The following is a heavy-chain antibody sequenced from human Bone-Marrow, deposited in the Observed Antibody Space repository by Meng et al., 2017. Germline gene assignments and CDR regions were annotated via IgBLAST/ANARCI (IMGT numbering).Heavy chain of an antibody. CDR1: GASIRGVNNY. V-gene: IGHV4-39*01. D-gene: IGHD3-10*01. J-gene: IGHJ4*02. CDR2: MSYSGIT. Sequence: QVQLQESGPGRVKSSETLSRTCAVSGASIRGVNNYWDRIRQPPGKGLEWIVSMSYSGITYYNPSLKSRVTMSIDTSKNQLSLRLNSVSATDTAIYYCARRRGGSGRDCWGQGTLVTVSS. CDR3: ARRRGGSGRDC.